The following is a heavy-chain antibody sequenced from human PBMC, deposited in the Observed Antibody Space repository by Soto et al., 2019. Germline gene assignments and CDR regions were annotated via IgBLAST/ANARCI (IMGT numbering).Heavy chain of an antibody. CDR3: AKRGVDTFGLSY. J-gene: IGHJ4*01. D-gene: IGHD3-10*01. V-gene: IGHV3-74*01. Sequence: EVQLVESGGGLVQPGGSLRLSCAVSGFTLSSFWRHWVRQAPGEGLVWVSRINTDGSSTSYADSVKGRFTISRDNAKNTLYLQMNSLRVEDTAMYYCAKRGVDTFGLSYWGQGTLVTVSS. CDR1: GFTLSSFW. CDR2: INTDGSST.